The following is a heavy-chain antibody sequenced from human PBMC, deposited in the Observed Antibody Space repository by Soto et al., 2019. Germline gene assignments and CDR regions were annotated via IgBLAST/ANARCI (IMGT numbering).Heavy chain of an antibody. CDR1: GYTFTSYY. Sequence: GASVKVSCKASGYTFTSYYMHWVRQAPGQGLEWMGIINPSGGSTSYAQKFQGRVTMTRDTSTSTVYMELSSLRSEDTAVYYCARERSRSSAHYYYYYGMDVWGQGTTVTVSS. CDR2: INPSGGST. J-gene: IGHJ6*02. D-gene: IGHD1-26*01. V-gene: IGHV1-46*01. CDR3: ARERSRSSAHYYYYYGMDV.